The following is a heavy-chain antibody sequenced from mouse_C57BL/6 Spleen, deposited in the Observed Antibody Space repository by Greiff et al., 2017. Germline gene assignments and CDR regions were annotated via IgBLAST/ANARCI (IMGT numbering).Heavy chain of an antibody. J-gene: IGHJ2*01. V-gene: IGHV1-64*01. D-gene: IGHD4-1*01. Sequence: QVQLKQPGAELVKPGASVKLSCKASGYTFTSYWMHWVKQRPGQGLEWIGMIHPNSGSTNYNEKFKSKATLTVDKSSSTAYMQLSSLTSEDSAVNYCARTMGRALDYWGQGTTLTVSS. CDR1: GYTFTSYW. CDR3: ARTMGRALDY. CDR2: IHPNSGST.